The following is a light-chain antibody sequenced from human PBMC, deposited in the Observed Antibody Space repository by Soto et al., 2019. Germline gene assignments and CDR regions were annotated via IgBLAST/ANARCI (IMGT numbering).Light chain of an antibody. Sequence: AIQLTQSPSSLSASVGDRVTITGRASQGVSSALAWYQQRPGKAPNLLIYYASSLESGVPSRFSGSGSGTDFTLTISILQPEDFATYYCQQFNNFPVTFGGGTKVDIK. CDR2: YAS. J-gene: IGKJ4*01. V-gene: IGKV1D-13*01. CDR3: QQFNNFPVT. CDR1: QGVSSA.